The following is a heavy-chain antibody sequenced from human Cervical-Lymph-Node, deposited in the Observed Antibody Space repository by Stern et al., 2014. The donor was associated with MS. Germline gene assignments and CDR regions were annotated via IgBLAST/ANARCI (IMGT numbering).Heavy chain of an antibody. Sequence: QVQLQQWGAGLLKPSETLSLTCGVYGGSFSGYYWSWIRQPPGKGLEWIGEINHSGSTNYNPSLKSPVPISADTSRSQFSLKLGSVTAADTAVYYCARYNVRDWLEPWGQGTLVIVSS. J-gene: IGHJ5*02. CDR3: ARYNVRDWLEP. CDR1: GGSFSGYY. V-gene: IGHV4-34*01. CDR2: INHSGST. D-gene: IGHD5-24*01.